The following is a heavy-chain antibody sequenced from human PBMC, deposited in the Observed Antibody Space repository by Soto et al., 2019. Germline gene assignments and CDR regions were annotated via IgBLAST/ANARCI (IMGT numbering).Heavy chain of an antibody. Sequence: PGGSLRLSCAASGFTFSSYGMHWVRQAPGKGLEWVAVIWYDGSNKYYADSVKGRFTISRDNSKNTLYLQMNSLRAEDTAVYYCARAAPSSVGAFDIWGQGTMVTVSS. D-gene: IGHD1-26*01. V-gene: IGHV3-33*01. CDR3: ARAAPSSVGAFDI. CDR2: IWYDGSNK. CDR1: GFTFSSYG. J-gene: IGHJ3*02.